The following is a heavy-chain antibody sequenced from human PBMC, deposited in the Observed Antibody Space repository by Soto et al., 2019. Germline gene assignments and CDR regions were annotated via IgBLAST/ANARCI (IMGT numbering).Heavy chain of an antibody. Sequence: QVQLLQSGAELKKPGASVKVSCKASGYTFTSYGISWVRQAPGQGLEWMGWISSYSGNTNYAQKFRGRVTMTTDTTASTAYMELTSLTSDDTGVYYCARVPGAFALVPATLAGFDPWGLGTLVSVSS. V-gene: IGHV1-18*04. CDR2: ISSYSGNT. D-gene: IGHD2-15*01. CDR3: ARVPGAFALVPATLAGFDP. J-gene: IGHJ5*02. CDR1: GYTFTSYG.